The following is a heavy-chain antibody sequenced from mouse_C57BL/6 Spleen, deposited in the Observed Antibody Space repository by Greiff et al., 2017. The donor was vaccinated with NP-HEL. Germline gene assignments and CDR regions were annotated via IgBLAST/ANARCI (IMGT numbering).Heavy chain of an antibody. Sequence: EVMLVESGGDLVKPGGSLKLSCAASGFTFSSYGMSWVRQTPDKRLEWVATISSGGSYTYYPDSVKGRFTISRDNAKNTLYLQMSSLKSEDTAMYYCARGVVATNFDVWGTGTTVTVSS. CDR1: GFTFSSYG. CDR3: ARGVVATNFDV. D-gene: IGHD1-1*01. J-gene: IGHJ1*03. V-gene: IGHV5-6*01. CDR2: ISSGGSYT.